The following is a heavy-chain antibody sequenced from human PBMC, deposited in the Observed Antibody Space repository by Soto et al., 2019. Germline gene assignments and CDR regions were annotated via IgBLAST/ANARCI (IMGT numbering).Heavy chain of an antibody. J-gene: IGHJ4*02. Sequence: GGSLRLSCAASGFTFSSYAMSWVRQAPGKGLEWVSANSGSGGSTYYADSVKGRFTISRDNSKNTLYLQMNSLRAEDTAVYYCAKDPYYGGNSVVPYDYWGQGTLVTVSS. D-gene: IGHD4-17*01. V-gene: IGHV3-23*01. CDR2: NSGSGGST. CDR1: GFTFSSYA. CDR3: AKDPYYGGNSVVPYDY.